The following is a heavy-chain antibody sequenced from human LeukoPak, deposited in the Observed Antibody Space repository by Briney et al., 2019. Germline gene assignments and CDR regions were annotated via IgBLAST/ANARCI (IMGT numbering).Heavy chain of an antibody. CDR3: ASRICSSTSCLEYYFDY. CDR1: GGSVSSSSYY. D-gene: IGHD2-2*01. V-gene: IGHV4-61*01. J-gene: IGHJ4*02. Sequence: PSETLSLTCTVSGGSVSSSSYYWSWIRQPPGKGLEWIGYIYYSGSTNYNPSLKSRVTISVDTSKNQFSLKLSSVTAADTAVYYCASRICSSTSCLEYYFDYWGQGTLVTVSS. CDR2: IYYSGST.